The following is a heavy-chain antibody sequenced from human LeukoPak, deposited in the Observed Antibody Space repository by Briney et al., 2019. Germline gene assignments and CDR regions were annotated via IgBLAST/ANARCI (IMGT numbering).Heavy chain of an antibody. V-gene: IGHV3-21*01. CDR3: ARDFCSGSNCYSYYYYNMDV. CDR1: GFTFNNYR. J-gene: IGHJ6*02. Sequence: GGSLRLSCAASGFTFNNYRLNWVRQASGKGLEWVSSISSSTSYIYYSDSVKGRFTISRDNAKNSLYLQMGSLRVADTAVYYCARDFCSGSNCYSYYYYNMDVWGQGTTVTVSS. CDR2: ISSSTSYI. D-gene: IGHD2-15*01.